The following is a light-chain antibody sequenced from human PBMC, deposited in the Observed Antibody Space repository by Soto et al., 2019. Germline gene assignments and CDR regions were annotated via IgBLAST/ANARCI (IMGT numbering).Light chain of an antibody. V-gene: IGKV1-39*01. CDR2: ASS. Sequence: DIQMTQYPSSLSASVGDRVTITCRASQIISSYLNWYQQKPGKAPKLLIYASSSLQSGVPSRFSDSGSGTDLPLTISSLQPEDFATYYCQQSYSTPWTFGQGNKVEIK. CDR1: QIISSY. CDR3: QQSYSTPWT. J-gene: IGKJ1*01.